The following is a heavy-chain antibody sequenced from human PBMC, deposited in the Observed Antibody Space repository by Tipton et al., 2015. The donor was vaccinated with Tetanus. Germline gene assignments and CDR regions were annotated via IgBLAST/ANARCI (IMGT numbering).Heavy chain of an antibody. J-gene: IGHJ4*02. D-gene: IGHD4-17*01. CDR3: ARDQGYGDYEFDY. CDR1: GFTFSSYS. V-gene: IGHV3-21*01. Sequence: SLRLSCEVSGFTFSSYSMNWVRQSPGKGLEWVSSISSSSSYIYYADSVKGRFTISRDNAKNSLYLQMNSLRAEDTAVYYCARDQGYGDYEFDYWGQGTLVTVSS. CDR2: ISSSSSYI.